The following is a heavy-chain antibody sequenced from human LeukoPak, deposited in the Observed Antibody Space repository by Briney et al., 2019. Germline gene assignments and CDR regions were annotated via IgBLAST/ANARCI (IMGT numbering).Heavy chain of an antibody. D-gene: IGHD1-14*01. CDR2: IYYSGST. J-gene: IGHJ6*02. CDR3: ARDPGQGYYYYGMDV. CDR1: GGSISSYY. V-gene: IGHV4-59*12. Sequence: PSETLSLTCTVSGGSISSYYWSWIRQPPGKGLEWIGYIYYSGSTYYNPSLKSRLTISVDTSKNQFSLKLTSVTAADTAVYFCARDPGQGYYYYGMDVWGQGTTVTVSS.